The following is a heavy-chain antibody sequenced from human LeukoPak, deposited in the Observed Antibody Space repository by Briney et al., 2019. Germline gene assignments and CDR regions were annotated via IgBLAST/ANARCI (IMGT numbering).Heavy chain of an antibody. CDR3: ARASPSHRLDDY. J-gene: IGHJ4*02. V-gene: IGHV4-4*07. CDR1: GASISSYY. CDR2: IYSTGNT. Sequence: PSETLSLTCTVSGASISSYYWSWIRQPAGKGLEWIGRIYSTGNTNYNPSLKSRVTMSVDTSKNQFSLQLSSVTAADTAVYYCARASPSHRLDDYWGQGTLVTVSS.